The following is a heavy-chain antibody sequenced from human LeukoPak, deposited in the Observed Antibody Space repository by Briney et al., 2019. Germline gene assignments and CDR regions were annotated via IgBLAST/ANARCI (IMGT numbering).Heavy chain of an antibody. Sequence: GGALRLSCAASGFTFSSHWMNWVRQAPGKGLEWVAHINQDGSEKYYVDSVKGRFTISRDNAKNSLYLQVQSLRAEDTAVYYCARDSYRALEYWGQGTLVTVSS. CDR2: INQDGSEK. V-gene: IGHV3-7*01. CDR1: GFTFSSHW. J-gene: IGHJ4*02. CDR3: ARDSYRALEY. D-gene: IGHD1-14*01.